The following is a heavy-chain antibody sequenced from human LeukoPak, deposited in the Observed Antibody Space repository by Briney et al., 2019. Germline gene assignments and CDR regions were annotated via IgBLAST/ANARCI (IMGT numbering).Heavy chain of an antibody. CDR3: ARGGHFEY. D-gene: IGHD6-25*01. CDR1: GDSVSSDSSA. V-gene: IGHV6-1*01. CDR2: AYYRSRWYY. Sequence: SQTLSLTCAISGDSVSSDSSAWNWFRQSPSRGLEWLGWAYYRSRWYYDYAVSVKSRITINPDTSKNQFSLQLNSVTPEDTAVYYCARGGHFEYWGQGTLVTVSS. J-gene: IGHJ4*02.